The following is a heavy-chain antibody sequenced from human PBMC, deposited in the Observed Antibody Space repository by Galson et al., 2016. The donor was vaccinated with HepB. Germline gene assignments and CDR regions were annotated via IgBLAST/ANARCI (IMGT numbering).Heavy chain of an antibody. V-gene: IGHV3-15*01. CDR2: IISNTDGGTT. J-gene: IGHJ3*02. Sequence: SLRLSCAASGFTFSNAWMSWVRQAPGKGLEWVGRIISNTDGGTTDYAAPVKGRFTISRDDSKNTMYLQMNSLKTEDTSVYYCTLNNAFDIWGQGTMVTVSS. CDR3: TLNNAFDI. D-gene: IGHD2/OR15-2a*01. CDR1: GFTFSNAW.